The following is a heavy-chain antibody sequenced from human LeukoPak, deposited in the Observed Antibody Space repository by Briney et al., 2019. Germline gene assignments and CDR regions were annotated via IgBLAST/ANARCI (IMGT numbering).Heavy chain of an antibody. CDR2: IIPIFGTA. CDR3: ARGGIYCSSTSCYAAGGMDV. CDR1: GYTLTELS. V-gene: IGHV1-69*13. J-gene: IGHJ6*02. D-gene: IGHD2-2*01. Sequence: SVKVSCKVSGYTLTELSMHWVRQAPGQGLEWMGGIIPIFGTANYAQKFQGRVTITADESTSTAYMELSSLRSEDTAVYYCARGGIYCSSTSCYAAGGMDVWGQGTTVTVSS.